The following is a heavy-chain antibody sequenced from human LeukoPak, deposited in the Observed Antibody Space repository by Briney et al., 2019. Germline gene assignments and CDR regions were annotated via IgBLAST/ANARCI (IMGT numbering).Heavy chain of an antibody. D-gene: IGHD2-21*01. CDR1: GYTVTRYY. Sequence: GASVKVSRKASGYTVTRYYMHWVRQAPGQGLEWMGMINPSGGDTTYAQKLQGRVTMTRDTSTSTVYMELSSLRSEDTAVYYCARENGGEDYWGQGTLVTVSS. CDR3: ARENGGEDY. J-gene: IGHJ4*02. V-gene: IGHV1-46*01. CDR2: INPSGGDT.